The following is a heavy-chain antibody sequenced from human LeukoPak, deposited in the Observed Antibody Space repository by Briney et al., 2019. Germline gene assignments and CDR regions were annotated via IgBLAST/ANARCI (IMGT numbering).Heavy chain of an antibody. CDR1: GGTFSSYA. V-gene: IGHV1-69*13. D-gene: IGHD6-13*01. CDR3: AGETGYSSSWYLD. Sequence: ASVKVSCKASGGTFSSYAISWVRQAPGQGLEWMGGIIPIFGTANYAQKFQGRVTITADESTSTAYMELSSMRSEDTAVYYCAGETGYSSSWYLDWGQGTLVTVSS. J-gene: IGHJ4*02. CDR2: IIPIFGTA.